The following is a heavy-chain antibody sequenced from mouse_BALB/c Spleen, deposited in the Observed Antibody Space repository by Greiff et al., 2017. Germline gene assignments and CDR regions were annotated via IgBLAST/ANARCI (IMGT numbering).Heavy chain of an antibody. D-gene: IGHD1-2*01. CDR1: GFTFSSYA. CDR3: ARAHITTARFDV. J-gene: IGHJ1*01. V-gene: IGHV5-6-5*01. Sequence: EVMLVESGGGLVQPGGSLKLSCAASGFTFSSYAMSWVRQTPEKRLVWVASISSGGSTYYPDSVKGRFTISRDNARNILYLQMSSLRSEDTAMYYCARAHITTARFDVWGAGTTVTVSS. CDR2: ISSGGST.